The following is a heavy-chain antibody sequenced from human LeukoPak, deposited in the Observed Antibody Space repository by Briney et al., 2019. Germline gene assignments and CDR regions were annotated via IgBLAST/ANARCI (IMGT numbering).Heavy chain of an antibody. Sequence: GGSLRLSCVASGFTFSNYWMSWVRQAPGKGLEWVSAISGSGGSTYYADSVKGRFTISRDNSKNTLYPQMNSLRAEDTAVYYCARAIGGYYYYYYMDVWGKGTTVTVSS. CDR2: ISGSGGST. D-gene: IGHD3-16*01. CDR1: GFTFSNYW. V-gene: IGHV3-23*01. J-gene: IGHJ6*03. CDR3: ARAIGGYYYYYYMDV.